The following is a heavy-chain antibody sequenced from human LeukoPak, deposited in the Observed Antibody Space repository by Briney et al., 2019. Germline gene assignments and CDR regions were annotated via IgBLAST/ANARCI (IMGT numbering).Heavy chain of an antibody. CDR3: ASSGVGASFDY. CDR2: INHSGST. Sequence: PSETLSLTCAVYGGSFSGYYWSWIRQPPGKGLEWIGEINHSGSTNYNPSLKSRVTISVDTSKNQFSLKLSSVTAADTAVYYCASSGVGASFDYWGQGTLVTVSS. J-gene: IGHJ4*02. CDR1: GGSFSGYY. D-gene: IGHD1-26*01. V-gene: IGHV4-34*01.